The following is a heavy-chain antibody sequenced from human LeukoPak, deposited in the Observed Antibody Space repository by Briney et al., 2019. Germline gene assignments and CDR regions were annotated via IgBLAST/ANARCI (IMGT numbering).Heavy chain of an antibody. CDR1: GYTFTSYY. Sequence: ASVKVSCKASGYTFTSYYMHWVRQAPGQGLEWMGIINPSGGSTSYAQKFQGRVTMTRDMSTSTDYMELSSLRSEDTAVYYCARHCSGGSCLDAFDIWGQGTMVTVSS. J-gene: IGHJ3*02. CDR2: INPSGGST. CDR3: ARHCSGGSCLDAFDI. D-gene: IGHD2-15*01. V-gene: IGHV1-46*01.